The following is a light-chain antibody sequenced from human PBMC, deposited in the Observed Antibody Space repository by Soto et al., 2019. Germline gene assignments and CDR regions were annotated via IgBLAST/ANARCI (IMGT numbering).Light chain of an antibody. CDR1: QSISSY. J-gene: IGKJ2*01. CDR2: AAS. V-gene: IGKV1-39*01. Sequence: DIQMTQSPSSLSASVGDRVTITCRASQSISSYLNWYQQKPGKAPKLLIYAASSLQSGVPSRFSGSGSGTDFTLTISSLQPEDFATYYCQQSYSTWNTFGQGTKLEIK. CDR3: QQSYSTWNT.